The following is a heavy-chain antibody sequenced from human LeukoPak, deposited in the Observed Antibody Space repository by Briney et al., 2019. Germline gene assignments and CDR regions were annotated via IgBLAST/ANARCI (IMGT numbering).Heavy chain of an antibody. CDR2: IYYSGST. J-gene: IGHJ4*02. V-gene: IGHV4-30-4*07. D-gene: IGHD6-6*01. CDR1: GGSISSGGYS. Sequence: SETLSLTCAVSGGSISSGGYSWSWIRQPPGKGLEWIGYIYYSGSTYYNPSLKSRVTISVDTSKNQFSLKLSSVTAADTAVYYCAVSSSSSGYYTYYFDYWGQGTLVTVSS. CDR3: AVSSSSSGYYTYYFDY.